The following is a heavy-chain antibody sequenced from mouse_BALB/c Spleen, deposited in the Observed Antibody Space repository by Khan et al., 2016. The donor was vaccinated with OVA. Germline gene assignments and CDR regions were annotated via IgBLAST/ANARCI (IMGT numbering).Heavy chain of an antibody. CDR2: IYPGSGST. J-gene: IGHJ2*01. D-gene: IGHD1-1*01. CDR1: GYIFTDYV. V-gene: IGHV1-77*01. Sequence: QVQLQQSGPELVKPGASVKMSCKASGYIFTDYVINWVKQRTGQGLEWIGAIYPGSGSTYYHEKFKGKATLTADKSYNTTYMQLSSRTSEDSTVYCCARSGYGRLACWGQGTTLTVSS. CDR3: ARSGYGRLAC.